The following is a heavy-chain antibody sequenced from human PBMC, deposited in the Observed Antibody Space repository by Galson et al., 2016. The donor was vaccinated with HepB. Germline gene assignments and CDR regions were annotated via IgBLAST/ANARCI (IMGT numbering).Heavy chain of an antibody. J-gene: IGHJ4*02. CDR3: ASEFPTYDILTLGY. CDR2: IYSGDGT. V-gene: IGHV3-53*01. CDR1: GSVVSSTY. D-gene: IGHD3-9*01. Sequence: SLRLSCAASGSVVSSTYMSWVRQAPGKGLEWVSAIYSGDGTDYADSVKGRFTISRDNSENTLYLQMLSLRAEDTAVYYCASEFPTYDILTLGYWGQGTLVTVSS.